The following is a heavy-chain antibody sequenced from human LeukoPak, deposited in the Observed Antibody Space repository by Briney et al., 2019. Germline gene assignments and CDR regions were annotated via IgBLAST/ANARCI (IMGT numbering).Heavy chain of an antibody. D-gene: IGHD1-26*01. V-gene: IGHV4-59*01. CDR3: ARSWVGETLDY. CDR1: GGSISSYY. J-gene: IGHJ4*02. CDR2: IYYSGST. Sequence: SETLSLTCSVWGGSISSYYWSCIRQPPGKGLEWIGYIYYSGSTNYNPSLKSRVTISVDTSKNQFSLKLSYVTAADTAVYYCARSWVGETLDYWGQGTLVTVSS.